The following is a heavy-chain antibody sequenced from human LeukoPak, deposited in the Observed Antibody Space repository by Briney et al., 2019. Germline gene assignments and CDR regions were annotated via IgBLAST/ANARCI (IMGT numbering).Heavy chain of an antibody. Sequence: GGSLRLSCAAYGFTFSSYGMHWVRQAPGKGLEWLAVISYDGSNKYYADSVKGRFTISRDNSKNTLYLQMNSLRAEDPAVYYCAKGLKTAVGPYMGYHYYMDVWGKGTTVTVSS. V-gene: IGHV3-30*18. CDR2: ISYDGSNK. CDR3: AKGLKTAVGPYMGYHYYMDV. CDR1: GFTFSSYG. J-gene: IGHJ6*03. D-gene: IGHD5-18*01.